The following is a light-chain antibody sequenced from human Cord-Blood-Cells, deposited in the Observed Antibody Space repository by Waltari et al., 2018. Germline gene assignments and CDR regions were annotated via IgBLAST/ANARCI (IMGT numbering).Light chain of an antibody. Sequence: QSALTQPASVSGSPGPSITISCTGTSSDVGSSNLVSWYQQHPGKAPKLMIYEGSKRPSGVSNRFSGSKSGNTASLTISGLQAEDEADYYCCSYAGSSTFHVVFGGGTKLTVL. V-gene: IGLV2-23*03. CDR1: SSDVGSSNL. CDR3: CSYAGSSTFHVV. CDR2: EGS. J-gene: IGLJ2*01.